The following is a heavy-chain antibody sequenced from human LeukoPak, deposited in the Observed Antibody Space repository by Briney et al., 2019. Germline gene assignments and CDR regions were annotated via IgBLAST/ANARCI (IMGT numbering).Heavy chain of an antibody. CDR1: GFTFSFAS. Sequence: GGSLRLSCAASGFTFSFASMSWVRQAPGKGLEWVGPIKSKTDGGTTDYAAPVKGRFTISRDDSKNTLYLQMNSLKTEDTAVYYCTTDRPTVPLDYWGQGTLVTVSS. D-gene: IGHD4-17*01. V-gene: IGHV3-15*01. J-gene: IGHJ4*02. CDR3: TTDRPTVPLDY. CDR2: IKSKTDGGTT.